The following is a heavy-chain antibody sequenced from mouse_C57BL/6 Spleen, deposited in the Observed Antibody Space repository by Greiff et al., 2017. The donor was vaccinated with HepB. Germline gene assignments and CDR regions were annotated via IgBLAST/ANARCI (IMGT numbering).Heavy chain of an antibody. CDR2: IYPGSGST. V-gene: IGHV1-55*01. CDR1: GYTFTSYW. Sequence: QVQLQQPGAELVKPGASVKMSCKASGYTFTSYWITWVKQRPGQGLEWIGDIYPGSGSTNYNEKFKSKATLTVDTSSSTAYMQLSSLTSEDSAVYYCAIYDYDDVDYYAVDYWGQGTSVTVSS. D-gene: IGHD2-4*01. J-gene: IGHJ4*01. CDR3: AIYDYDDVDYYAVDY.